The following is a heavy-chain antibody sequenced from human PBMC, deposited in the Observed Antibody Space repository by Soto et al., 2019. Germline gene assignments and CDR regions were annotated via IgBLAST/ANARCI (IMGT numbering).Heavy chain of an antibody. CDR1: GFTFSSYG. Sequence: QVQLVESGGGVVQPGRSLRLSCAASGFTFSSYGMHWVRQAPGKGLEWVAVIWYDGSNKYYADSVKGRFTISRDNSKNTLYLQMNSLRAEDTAVYYCARAKAAAGPFDYWGQGTLVTVSS. V-gene: IGHV3-33*01. CDR3: ARAKAAAGPFDY. D-gene: IGHD6-13*01. CDR2: IWYDGSNK. J-gene: IGHJ4*02.